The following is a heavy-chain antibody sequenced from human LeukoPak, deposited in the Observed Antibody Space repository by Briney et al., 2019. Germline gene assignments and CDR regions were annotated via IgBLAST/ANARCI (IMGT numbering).Heavy chain of an antibody. CDR3: ARWRGSTSERSDY. Sequence: GGSLRLFCTASGFTFSDYWMTGVRQAPGKGLEWVANIKQDGSAKYYVDSVKGRFTISRDNAKNSLYLQMDSLRVEDTATYYCARWRGSTSERSDYWGQGTLATVSS. CDR1: GFTFSDYW. D-gene: IGHD2-2*01. J-gene: IGHJ4*02. CDR2: IKQDGSAK. V-gene: IGHV3-7*01.